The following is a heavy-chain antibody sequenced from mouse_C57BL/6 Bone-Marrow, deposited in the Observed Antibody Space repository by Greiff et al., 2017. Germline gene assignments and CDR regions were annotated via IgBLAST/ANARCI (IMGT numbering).Heavy chain of an antibody. D-gene: IGHD1-1*01. CDR1: GYTFTSYW. CDR3: ARSYYGNYFDY. J-gene: IGHJ2*01. V-gene: IGHV1-52*01. Sequence: QVQLQQPGAELVRPGSSVKLSCKASGYTFTSYWMHWVKQRPIQGLEWIGNIDPSDSETHYNQKFKDKATLTVDKSSSTAYMRRSSLTSEDSAVYYCARSYYGNYFDYWGQGTTLTVSS. CDR2: IDPSDSET.